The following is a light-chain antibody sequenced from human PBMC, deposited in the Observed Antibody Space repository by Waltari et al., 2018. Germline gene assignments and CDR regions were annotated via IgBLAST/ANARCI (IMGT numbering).Light chain of an antibody. CDR3: QLYGNSPLYT. Sequence: EIVLTQSPGTLSLSPGERVTLSCRASQSVSSSYLAWSPHKAGQAPRILIFGASSRATGIPDRFSGSGSGTDFTLTISRLEPEDFAVYYCQLYGNSPLYTFGQGTKLEIK. CDR2: GAS. V-gene: IGKV3-20*01. CDR1: QSVSSSY. J-gene: IGKJ2*01.